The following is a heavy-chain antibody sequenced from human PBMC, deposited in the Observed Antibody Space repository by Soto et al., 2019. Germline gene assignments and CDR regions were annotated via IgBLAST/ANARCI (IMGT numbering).Heavy chain of an antibody. J-gene: IGHJ6*02. CDR1: GFTFSSYS. Sequence: GGSLRLSCAASGFTFSSYSMNWVRQAPGKGLEWVSYISSSSSTIYYADSVKGRFTISRDNAKNSLYLQMNSLRDEDTAVYYCARDPRYSGSYYYYYGMDVWGQGTTVTVSS. CDR3: ARDPRYSGSYYYYYGMDV. CDR2: ISSSSSTI. D-gene: IGHD1-26*01. V-gene: IGHV3-48*02.